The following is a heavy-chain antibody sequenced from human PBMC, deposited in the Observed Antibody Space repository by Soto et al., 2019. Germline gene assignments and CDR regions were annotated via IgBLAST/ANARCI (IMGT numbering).Heavy chain of an antibody. CDR3: ARGPYSSSSGWFDP. V-gene: IGHV4-4*07. CDR1: GGSTSSYY. D-gene: IGHD6-6*01. J-gene: IGHJ5*02. Sequence: SDTLSLACTVSGGSTSSYYWSWIRQPAGKGLEWIGRIYTSGSTNYNPSLKSRVTMSVDTSKNQFSLKLNSVTAADTAVYYCARGPYSSSSGWFDPWGQGTLVTVSS. CDR2: IYTSGST.